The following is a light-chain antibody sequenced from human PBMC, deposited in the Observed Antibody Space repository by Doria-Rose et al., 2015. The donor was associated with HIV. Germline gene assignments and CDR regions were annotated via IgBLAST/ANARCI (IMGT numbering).Light chain of an antibody. CDR2: DGS. V-gene: IGKV3-20*01. J-gene: IGKJ1*01. Sequence: TQSPGTLSLSPGERATLSCRASQSFSSTYLAWYQQKPGQAPSLLIYDGSTRATGIPDRFSAGGSGTDFTLTINRLEPEDFALYYCHQYGTSWTFGQGTEVEI. CDR3: HQYGTSWT. CDR1: QSFSSTY.